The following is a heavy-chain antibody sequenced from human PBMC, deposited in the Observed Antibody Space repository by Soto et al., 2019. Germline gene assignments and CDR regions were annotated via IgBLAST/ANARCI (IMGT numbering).Heavy chain of an antibody. D-gene: IGHD3-16*01. Sequence: PGESLKISCKGSGYTFNIFWISWVRQMPGKGLLWMGTIDPSDSYTRYNPSLQGRVTISADKSITTAYLQWSSLEASDTAIYYCARHGGHDFLDYWGLGTLVTVSS. J-gene: IGHJ4*02. CDR1: GYTFNIFW. V-gene: IGHV5-10-1*01. CDR3: ARHGGHDFLDY. CDR2: IDPSDSYT.